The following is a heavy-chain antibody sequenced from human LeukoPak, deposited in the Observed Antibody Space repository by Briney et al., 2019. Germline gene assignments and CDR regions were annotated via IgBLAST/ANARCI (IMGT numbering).Heavy chain of an antibody. J-gene: IGHJ4*02. D-gene: IGHD3-22*01. CDR2: ISYDGSNK. CDR1: GFTFSSYG. Sequence: GGSLRLSCAASGFTFSSYGMHWVRQAPGKGLEWVAVISYDGSNKYYADSVKGRFTISRDNSKNTLYLQMNSLRAEDTAVYYCAKDHRYYDSSGYYDYWGQGTLVTVSS. CDR3: AKDHRYYDSSGYYDY. V-gene: IGHV3-30*18.